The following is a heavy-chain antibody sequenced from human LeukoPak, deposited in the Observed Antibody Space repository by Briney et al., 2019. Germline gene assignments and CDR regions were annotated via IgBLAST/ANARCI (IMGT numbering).Heavy chain of an antibody. D-gene: IGHD1-26*01. CDR3: ARSRGGATS. J-gene: IGHJ1*01. V-gene: IGHV1-8*03. CDR1: GYTFTSYD. CDR2: MNPNSGNT. Sequence: ASVKVSCKASGYTFTSYDINWVRQATGQGLEWMGWMNPNSGNTGYAQKFQRRATITRNTSISTAYMALSSLRSDDTAVYYCARSRGGATSWGQGTLVTVSS.